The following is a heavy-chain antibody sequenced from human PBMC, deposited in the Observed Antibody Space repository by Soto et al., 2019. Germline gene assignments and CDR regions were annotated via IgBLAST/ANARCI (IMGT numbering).Heavy chain of an antibody. Sequence: PGGSLRLSCAASGFTFSSYAMSWVRQAPGKGLEWVSAISGSGGSTYYADSVKGRFTISRDNSKNTLYLQMNSLRAEDTAVYYCAKFLYDFWSGFYYYMDVWGKGTTVTVSS. CDR3: AKFLYDFWSGFYYYMDV. CDR2: ISGSGGST. D-gene: IGHD3-3*01. V-gene: IGHV3-23*01. J-gene: IGHJ6*03. CDR1: GFTFSSYA.